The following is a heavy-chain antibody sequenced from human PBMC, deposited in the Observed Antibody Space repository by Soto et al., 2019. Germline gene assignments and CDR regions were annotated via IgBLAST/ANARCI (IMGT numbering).Heavy chain of an antibody. CDR2: IYWNDDK. J-gene: IGHJ1*01. V-gene: IGHV2-5*01. CDR1: GFSLNASGVG. Sequence: QITLKESGPTLVKPTQTLTLTCTFSGFSLNASGVGVGWIRQPPGKALEWLSLIYWNDDKRYSPSLKTRLTITKDSSKIQVVLTMTNMDRVDTATYYCAHTSGYYLTEYFQHWGQGTLVAVSS. CDR3: AHTSGYYLTEYFQH. D-gene: IGHD3-22*01.